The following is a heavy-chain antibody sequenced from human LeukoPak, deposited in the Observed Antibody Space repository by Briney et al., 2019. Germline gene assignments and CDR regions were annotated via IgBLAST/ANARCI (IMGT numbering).Heavy chain of an antibody. CDR1: AFKFSSYA. V-gene: IGHV3-23*01. J-gene: IGHJ4*02. D-gene: IGHD2/OR15-2a*01. Sequence: GGSLRLSCAASAFKFSSYAMDWVRQAPGKGLEWVAGISGGGAGTYYVDSVKGRFTISRDNSKNTLYLQMNSLGAEDTAVYYCAKLVSTTQMGDYWGQGTPVTVSS. CDR2: ISGGGAGT. CDR3: AKLVSTTQMGDY.